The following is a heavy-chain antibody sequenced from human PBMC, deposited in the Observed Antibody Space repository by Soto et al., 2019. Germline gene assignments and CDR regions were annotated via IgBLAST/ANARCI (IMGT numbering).Heavy chain of an antibody. J-gene: IGHJ4*02. V-gene: IGHV1-3*01. CDR3: ARGSRYSSSWYSE. CDR2: INAGNGNT. D-gene: IGHD6-13*01. Sequence: ASVKVSCKASGYTFTSYAMNWVRQAPGQRLEWMGWINAGNGNTKYSQKFQGRVTITRDTSASTAYMELSSLRSEDTAVYYCARGSRYSSSWYSEWGQGTLVTVSS. CDR1: GYTFTSYA.